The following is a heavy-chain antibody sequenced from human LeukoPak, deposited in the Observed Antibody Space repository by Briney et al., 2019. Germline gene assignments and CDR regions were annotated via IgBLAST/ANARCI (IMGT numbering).Heavy chain of an antibody. Sequence: GGSLRLSCAASGFTFSSYSMNWVRQAPGKGLEWVSYISSSSSTIYYADSVKGRFTISRDNSKNTLYLQMNSLRAEDTAVYYCAKNLGWSYYYYDMDVWGQGTTVTVSS. J-gene: IGHJ6*02. V-gene: IGHV3-48*04. CDR2: ISSSSSTI. CDR1: GFTFSSYS. D-gene: IGHD6-19*01. CDR3: AKNLGWSYYYYDMDV.